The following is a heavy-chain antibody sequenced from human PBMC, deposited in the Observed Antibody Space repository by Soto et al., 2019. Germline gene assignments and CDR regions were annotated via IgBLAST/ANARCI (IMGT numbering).Heavy chain of an antibody. Sequence: QITLKESSPTLVKPTQTLTLTCTFSGFSLSTTVVGVGWIHQPAGKALKWLALIYWDDDKRYCPFLNSRLTITKDTSKNQVVLTMTNMDPVDTATYYCARARLYCTGGSCTTWFDYWGQGTLVTVSS. D-gene: IGHD2-15*01. CDR1: GFSLSTTVVG. V-gene: IGHV2-5*02. CDR3: ARARLYCTGGSCTTWFDY. CDR2: IYWDDDK. J-gene: IGHJ4*02.